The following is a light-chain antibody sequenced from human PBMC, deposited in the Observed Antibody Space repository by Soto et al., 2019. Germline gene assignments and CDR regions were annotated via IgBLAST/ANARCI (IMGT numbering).Light chain of an antibody. CDR1: QSVSSNY. V-gene: IGKV3D-20*02. CDR3: QQRGNRPPWT. Sequence: EIVLTQSPGTLSLSPGERATLSCRASQSVSSNYLVWYQQKPGQAPRLLIYDASNRATGIPARFSGSGSGTDFTLTISSLEPEDLAVYYCQQRGNRPPWTFGQGTKVDIK. CDR2: DAS. J-gene: IGKJ1*01.